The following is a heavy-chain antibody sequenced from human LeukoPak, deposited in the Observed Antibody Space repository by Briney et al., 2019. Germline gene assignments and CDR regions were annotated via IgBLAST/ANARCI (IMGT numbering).Heavy chain of an antibody. CDR2: IYYSGST. D-gene: IGHD3-16*01. Sequence: SETLSLTCTVSGGSISSYYWSWIRQPPGKGLEWIGYIYYSGSTYYNPSLKSRVTISVDTSKNQFSLKLSSVTAADTAVYYCARDSRGGYYYGMDVWGQGNTVTVSS. CDR3: ARDSRGGYYYGMDV. V-gene: IGHV4-59*12. CDR1: GGSISSYY. J-gene: IGHJ6*02.